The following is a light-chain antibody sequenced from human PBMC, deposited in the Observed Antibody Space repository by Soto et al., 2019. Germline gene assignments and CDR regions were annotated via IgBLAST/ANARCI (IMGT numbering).Light chain of an antibody. CDR3: QQYDGYLLT. V-gene: IGKV1-5*03. Sequence: DIPMTQSPSTLSASVGDRVTITCRASQSIGSWLAWYQQKPGKAPKLLIYEASNLESGVPSRFSGSGSGTEFTLTISSLQPDDFTTYYCQQYDGYLLTFGGGTKVEIK. CDR2: EAS. J-gene: IGKJ4*01. CDR1: QSIGSW.